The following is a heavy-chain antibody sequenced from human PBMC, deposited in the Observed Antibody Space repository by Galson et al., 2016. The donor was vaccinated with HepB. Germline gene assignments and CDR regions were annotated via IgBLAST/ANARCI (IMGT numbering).Heavy chain of an antibody. V-gene: IGHV4-59*01. J-gene: IGHJ4*03. CDR2: VHNSGYT. CDR3: AREYSSFDY. Sequence: SETLSLTCTVSGDSISSYYWHWIRLPTGKGLEWIGYVHNSGYTTYNPSLNGRVTISTDTSKNQFSLKLSSVTAADTAVYYCAREYSSFDYVGHGILVTVSS. D-gene: IGHD6-19*01. CDR1: GDSISSYY.